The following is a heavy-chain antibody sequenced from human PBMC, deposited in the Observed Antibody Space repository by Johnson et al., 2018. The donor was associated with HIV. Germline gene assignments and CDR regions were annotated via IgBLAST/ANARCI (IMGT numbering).Heavy chain of an antibody. CDR1: GFTVR. V-gene: IGHV3-66*02. Sequence: VQLVESGGGVVQPGRSLRLSCAASGFTVRKGLEWVSVIYSGGSTYYADSVKGRFTISRDNSKNTLYLQMNSLRTEDTAVYYCARVRGGTGHGAFDIWGQGTMVTVSS. J-gene: IGHJ3*02. CDR2: IYSGGST. CDR3: ARVRGGTGHGAFDI.